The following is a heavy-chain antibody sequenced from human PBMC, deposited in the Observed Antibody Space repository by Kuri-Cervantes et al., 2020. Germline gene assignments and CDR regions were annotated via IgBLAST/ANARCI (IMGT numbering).Heavy chain of an antibody. CDR3: ARGDLVVPAAIGADYYYGMDV. CDR1: GFTFSRYA. Sequence: GGSLRLSCAASGFTFSRYAIHWVRQAPGKGLEWVAVISYDGSNKYYADSVKGRFTISRDNSKNTLYLQMNSLRAEDTAVYYCARGDLVVPAAIGADYYYGMDVWGQGTTVTVSS. CDR2: ISYDGSNK. V-gene: IGHV3-30-3*01. D-gene: IGHD2-2*02. J-gene: IGHJ6*02.